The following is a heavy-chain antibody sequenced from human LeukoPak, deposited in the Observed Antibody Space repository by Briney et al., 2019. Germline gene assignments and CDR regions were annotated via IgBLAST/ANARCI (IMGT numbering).Heavy chain of an antibody. D-gene: IGHD3-10*01. CDR1: GFTFSSYS. J-gene: IGHJ4*02. CDR2: ISTSSSYI. Sequence: GGSLRLSCVASGFTFSSYSMNWVRQAPGKGLEWVSSISTSSSYIYYADSVKGRFTISRDNAKNSLFLQMNSLRAEDTAVYYCARATHYYFDYWGQGTLVTVSS. CDR3: ARATHYYFDY. V-gene: IGHV3-21*01.